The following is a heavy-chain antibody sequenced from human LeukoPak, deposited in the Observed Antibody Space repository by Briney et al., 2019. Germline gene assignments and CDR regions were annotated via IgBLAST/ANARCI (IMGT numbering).Heavy chain of an antibody. Sequence: SETLSLTCTVSGGSISSSSYYWGWIRQPPGKGLEWIGSIYYSGSTYYNPSLKSRVTISVDTSKNQFSPKLSSVTAADTAVYYCASEDIVVVVAARNGAFDIWGQGTMVTVSS. CDR2: IYYSGST. CDR3: ASEDIVVVVAARNGAFDI. J-gene: IGHJ3*02. CDR1: GGSISSSSYY. D-gene: IGHD2-15*01. V-gene: IGHV4-39*07.